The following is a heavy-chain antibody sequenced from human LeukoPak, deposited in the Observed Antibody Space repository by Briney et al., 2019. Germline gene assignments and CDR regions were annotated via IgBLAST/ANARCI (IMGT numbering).Heavy chain of an antibody. Sequence: PSETLSLTCAVSGGSISSSNWWSWVRQPPGKGLEWIGEIYHSGSTNYNPSLKSRVTISVDKSKNQFSLKLSSVTAADTAVYYCARGYYDSSGYYSYYFDYWGQGTQVTVSS. CDR3: ARGYYDSSGYYSYYFDY. V-gene: IGHV4-4*02. CDR1: GGSISSSNW. CDR2: IYHSGST. J-gene: IGHJ4*02. D-gene: IGHD3-22*01.